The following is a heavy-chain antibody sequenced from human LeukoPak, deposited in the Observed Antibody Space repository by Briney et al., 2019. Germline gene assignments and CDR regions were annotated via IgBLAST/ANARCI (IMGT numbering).Heavy chain of an antibody. J-gene: IGHJ4*02. V-gene: IGHV3-23*01. CDR3: AKEDIVSTMGNFDY. D-gene: IGHD5/OR15-5a*01. Sequence: GGSLRLSCAASGFTFSSYAMSWVRQAPGKGLEWVSALTGSGATTNYADSGKGRFTISRDNSKNTLFLRLNSLRAEDTAVYYCAKEDIVSTMGNFDYWGQGTLVTVSS. CDR2: LTGSGATT. CDR1: GFTFSSYA.